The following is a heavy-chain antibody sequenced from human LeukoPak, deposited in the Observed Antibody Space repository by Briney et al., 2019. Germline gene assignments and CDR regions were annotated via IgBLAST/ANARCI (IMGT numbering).Heavy chain of an antibody. Sequence: GGSLRLSCAASGFTFSSYSMNWVRQAPGKGLEWVSSISSSSSYIYYADSVKGRFTISRDNAKNSLYLQMNSLRAEDTAVYYSARDLDIAAAGTGGDFDYWGQGTLVTVSS. CDR1: GFTFSSYS. D-gene: IGHD6-13*01. CDR3: ARDLDIAAAGTGGDFDY. J-gene: IGHJ4*02. CDR2: ISSSSSYI. V-gene: IGHV3-21*01.